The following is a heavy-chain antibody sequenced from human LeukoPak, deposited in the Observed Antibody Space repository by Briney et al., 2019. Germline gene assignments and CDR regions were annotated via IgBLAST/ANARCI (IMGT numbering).Heavy chain of an antibody. CDR3: ARDLRRGGGSSLDY. CDR1: GFTFSSYA. CDR2: ISGSGGST. Sequence: GGSLRLSCAASGFTFSSYAMSWVRQAPGKGLEWVSAISGSGGSTYYADSVKGRFTISRDNSKNTLYLQMNSLRAEDTAVYYCARDLRRGGGSSLDYWGQGTLVTVSS. J-gene: IGHJ4*02. D-gene: IGHD2-15*01. V-gene: IGHV3-23*01.